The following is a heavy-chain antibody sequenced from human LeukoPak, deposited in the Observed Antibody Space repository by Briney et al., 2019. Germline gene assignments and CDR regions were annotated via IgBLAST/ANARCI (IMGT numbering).Heavy chain of an antibody. Sequence: GGSLRLSCAASGFTFSSCAMSWVRQAPGKGLEWVSAISGSGGSTYYADSVKGRFTISRDNSKNTLYLQMNSLRAEDTAVYYCAKFPNYYDSSGYPIFGYWGQGTLVTVSS. V-gene: IGHV3-23*01. CDR1: GFTFSSCA. D-gene: IGHD3-22*01. J-gene: IGHJ4*02. CDR3: AKFPNYYDSSGYPIFGY. CDR2: ISGSGGST.